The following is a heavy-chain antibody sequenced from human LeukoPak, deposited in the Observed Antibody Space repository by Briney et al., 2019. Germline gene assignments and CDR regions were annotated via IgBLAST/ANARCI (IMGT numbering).Heavy chain of an antibody. CDR3: ARRRDLYSGSYYPFDY. CDR1: GYSFITYW. J-gene: IGHJ4*02. V-gene: IGHV5-51*01. D-gene: IGHD1-26*01. CDR2: IFPPDSET. Sequence: GESLKISCQASGYSFITYWIGWVRQMPGKGLEWMGVIFPPDSETRYNPSFQGQVTISADKSLKTVYLELSSLKASDTAMYYCARRRDLYSGSYYPFDYWGQGTLVTVSS.